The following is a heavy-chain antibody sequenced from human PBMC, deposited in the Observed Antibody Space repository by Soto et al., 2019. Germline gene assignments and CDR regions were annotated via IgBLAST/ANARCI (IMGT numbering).Heavy chain of an antibody. CDR2: ISGPGGRT. CDR1: EFTFNNYA. CDR3: AKVESYDFWGGYDYYDYSHYGMDV. J-gene: IGHJ6*02. Sequence: GGSLSLSCAASEFTFNNYAMTWVRQTPGKXLEWVAGISGPGGRTYYADSVKGRFTISRDNSKNTLFLQMNGLRGEDTAVYYCAKVESYDFWGGYDYYDYSHYGMDVWGQGTTVTVSS. D-gene: IGHD3-3*01. V-gene: IGHV3-23*01.